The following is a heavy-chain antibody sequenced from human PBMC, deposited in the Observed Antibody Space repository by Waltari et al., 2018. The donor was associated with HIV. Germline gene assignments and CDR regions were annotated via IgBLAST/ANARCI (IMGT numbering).Heavy chain of an antibody. Sequence: VQLVQSGAEMRKPGASVKVSCRASGYTFSAYTISWVRQAPGQGLEWSGWISGYKGNTNDAQKFPGRDNMTTDTSTSTAHMELRSLRSDDTAVDYCARGVSIVGGGMIRGHMDVWGQGTTVTFSS. D-gene: IGHD3-16*01. CDR1: GYTFSAYT. CDR3: ARGVSIVGGGMIRGHMDV. V-gene: IGHV1-18*01. CDR2: ISGYKGNT. J-gene: IGHJ6*02.